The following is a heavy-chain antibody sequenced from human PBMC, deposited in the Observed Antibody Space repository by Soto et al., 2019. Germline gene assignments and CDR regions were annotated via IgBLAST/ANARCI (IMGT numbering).Heavy chain of an antibody. V-gene: IGHV3-30*09. D-gene: IGHD6-19*01. Sequence: QVQLLESGGDVVKPGRSLRLSCEASGLTFNMYAFNWVRQAPGKGLEWLSVISYDGNKIHYADSVKGRFAISRDSYREMVDLKMNSRISEDTAIYYCSSDPVAATGSFIAFWGQGTLVTVSS. CDR2: ISYDGNKI. CDR3: SSDPVAATGSFIAF. J-gene: IGHJ4*02. CDR1: GLTFNMYA.